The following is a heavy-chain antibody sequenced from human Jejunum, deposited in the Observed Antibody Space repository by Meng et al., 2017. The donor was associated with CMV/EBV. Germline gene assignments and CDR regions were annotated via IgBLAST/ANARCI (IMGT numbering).Heavy chain of an antibody. J-gene: IGHJ4*02. CDR3: ARVCVNCVGDWPGIDD. CDR2: IYYSGNS. CDR1: GGSISSGTYY. D-gene: IGHD2-21*02. Sequence: QLQLQESGPGLVKPSXXLSLTCXVSGGSISSGTYYWGWIRQPPGKGLEWIASIYYSGNSYYNPSLKSRVTISVDTSRNQFSLKLNSVTAADTAIYYCARVCVNCVGDWPGIDDWGQGTLVTVSS. V-gene: IGHV4-39*07.